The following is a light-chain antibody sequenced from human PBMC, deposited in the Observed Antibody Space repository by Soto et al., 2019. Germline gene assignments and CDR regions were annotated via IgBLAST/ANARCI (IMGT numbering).Light chain of an antibody. V-gene: IGKV3-20*01. CDR1: QSVSSNY. J-gene: IGKJ4*01. CDR2: GAS. CDR3: QQDGSSPPT. Sequence: EIVLTQSPDTLCLSPGERATLSCRASQSVSSNYLAWYQQIPGQAPRPLIYGASSRVPGIPDRFSGSGSGTDFTLTISRLEPEDFAVYYCQQDGSSPPTFGGGSKVDIK.